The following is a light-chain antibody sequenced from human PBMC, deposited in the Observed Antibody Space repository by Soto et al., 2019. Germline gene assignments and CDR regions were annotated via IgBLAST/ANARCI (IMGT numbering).Light chain of an antibody. J-gene: IGKJ1*01. CDR1: QSVSGY. Sequence: EIVLTQSPATLSLSPGERATLSCRASQSVSGYLAWYQQKPGQAPRLLIYDASQRATGIPAMFSGSGFGTDYTLTISSLAPEVFAVYYCQQRSKWRTFGQGTKVEIK. CDR2: DAS. CDR3: QQRSKWRT. V-gene: IGKV3-11*01.